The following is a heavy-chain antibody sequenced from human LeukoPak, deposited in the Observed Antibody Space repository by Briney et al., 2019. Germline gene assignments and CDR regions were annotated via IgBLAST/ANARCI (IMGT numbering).Heavy chain of an antibody. CDR3: ARAKTTPFDY. V-gene: IGHV3-21*01. Sequence: GGSLRLSCAASGFTFSSYSMNWVRQAPGKGLEWVSSISSSSSYTYYADSVKGRFTISRDNAKNSLYLQMNSLRAEDTAVCYCARAKTTPFDYWGQGTLVTVSS. CDR1: GFTFSSYS. D-gene: IGHD1-1*01. CDR2: ISSSSSYT. J-gene: IGHJ4*02.